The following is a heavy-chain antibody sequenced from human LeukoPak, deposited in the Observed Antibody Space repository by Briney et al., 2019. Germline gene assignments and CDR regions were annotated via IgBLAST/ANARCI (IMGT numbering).Heavy chain of an antibody. CDR2: IYYSGST. Sequence: PSETLSLTCTVSGGSISSYYWSWIRQPPGKGLEWIGYIYYSGSTNYNPSLKSRVTISVDTSKNQFSLKLSSVTAADTAVYYCARDPAWNFDYWGQGTLVTVSS. CDR3: ARDPAWNFDY. V-gene: IGHV4-59*12. CDR1: GGSISSYY. D-gene: IGHD5-12*01. J-gene: IGHJ4*02.